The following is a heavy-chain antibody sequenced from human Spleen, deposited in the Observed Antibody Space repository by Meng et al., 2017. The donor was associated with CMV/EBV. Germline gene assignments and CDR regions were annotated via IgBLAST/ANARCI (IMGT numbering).Heavy chain of an antibody. V-gene: IGHV3-21*01. CDR3: ARGASWFGEDHYSMDV. CDR1: GFTFSSYS. D-gene: IGHD3-10*01. Sequence: GGSLRLSCAASGFTFSSYSMNWVRQAPGKGLEWVSSISSSSSYIYYADSVKGRFTISRDNAKNSLYLQMNSLRAEDTAVYYCARGASWFGEDHYSMDVWGQGTTVTVSS. CDR2: ISSSSSYI. J-gene: IGHJ6*02.